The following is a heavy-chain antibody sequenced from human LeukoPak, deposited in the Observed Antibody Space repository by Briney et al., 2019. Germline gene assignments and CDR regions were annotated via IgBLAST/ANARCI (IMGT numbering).Heavy chain of an antibody. CDR3: AKDHVSYGDHYYFDY. CDR1: GFTFSGYG. V-gene: IGHV3-30*18. J-gene: IGHJ4*02. D-gene: IGHD4-17*01. Sequence: PGRSLRLSCAASGFTFSGYGMHWVRRAPGKGLEWVAVISYDGSNKYYADSVKGRFTISRDNSKNTLYLQMNSLRAEDTAVYYCAKDHVSYGDHYYFDYWGQATLVTVSS. CDR2: ISYDGSNK.